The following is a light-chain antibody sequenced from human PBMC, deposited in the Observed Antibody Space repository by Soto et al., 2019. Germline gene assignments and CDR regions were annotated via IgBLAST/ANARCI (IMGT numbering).Light chain of an antibody. CDR3: ATWDDSLNGLV. J-gene: IGLJ3*02. Sequence: QSVLTQPPSVSEAPGQRVTIPCSGSSSNIGSNFVNWYQQLPGTAPKLLMYNNNQRPSGVPDRFSGSKSGTSASLAISGLQSEDEADYHCATWDDSLNGLVFGGGTKLTVL. CDR2: NNN. CDR1: SSNIGSNF. V-gene: IGLV1-44*01.